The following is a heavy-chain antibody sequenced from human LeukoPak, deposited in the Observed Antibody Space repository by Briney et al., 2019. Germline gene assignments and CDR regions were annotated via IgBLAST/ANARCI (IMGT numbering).Heavy chain of an antibody. D-gene: IGHD1-26*01. V-gene: IGHV4-38-2*02. Sequence: SETLSLTCTVSGYSISSDYYWGWIRQPPGKGLEWIGSIYHSGSTYYNPPLKSRVTISISTSKNQFSLKLSSVTAADTAVYYCARGKSRGSHIDYWGQGTLVTVSS. CDR1: GYSISSDYY. CDR2: IYHSGST. J-gene: IGHJ4*02. CDR3: ARGKSRGSHIDY.